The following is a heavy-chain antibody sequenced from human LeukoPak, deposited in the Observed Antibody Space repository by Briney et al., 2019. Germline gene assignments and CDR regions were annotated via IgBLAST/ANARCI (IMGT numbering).Heavy chain of an antibody. CDR3: ARDANAGYSSSGGYYFDY. CDR2: IYHSGST. Sequence: SETLSLTCAVSGGSISSSNWWSWVRQPPGKGLEWIGEIYHSGSTNYNPSLKSQVTISVDKSKNQFSLKLSSVTAADTAVYYCARDANAGYSSSGGYYFDYWGQGTLVTVSS. D-gene: IGHD6-13*01. J-gene: IGHJ4*02. CDR1: GGSISSSNW. V-gene: IGHV4-4*02.